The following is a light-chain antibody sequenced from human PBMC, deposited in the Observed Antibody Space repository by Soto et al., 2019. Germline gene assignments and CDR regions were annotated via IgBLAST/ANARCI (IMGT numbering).Light chain of an antibody. J-gene: IGKJ5*01. CDR2: GAS. CDR3: QQYGNT. CDR1: QSVSNNY. Sequence: EMVMTQSPDTLSVSPGERATLSCRASQSVSNNYLAWYQQKPGQAPRLLIYGASSRATGIPDRFSGSGSGTYFTLTISRLEPEDFAVYYCQQYGNTFGQGTRLEIK. V-gene: IGKV3-20*01.